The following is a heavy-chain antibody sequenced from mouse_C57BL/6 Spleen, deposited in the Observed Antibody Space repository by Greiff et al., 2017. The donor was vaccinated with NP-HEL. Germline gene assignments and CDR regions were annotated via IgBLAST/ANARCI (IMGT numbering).Heavy chain of an antibody. CDR3: ARERVTWANYFDY. D-gene: IGHD2-3*01. CDR2: IYPGSGST. CDR1: GYTFTSYW. V-gene: IGHV1-55*01. Sequence: QVQLQQPGAELVKPGASVKMSCKASGYTFTSYWITWVKQRPGQGLEWIGDIYPGSGSTNYNEKFKSKATRTVDTSSSTAYMQLSSLTSEDSAVYYCARERVTWANYFDYWGQGTTLTVSS. J-gene: IGHJ2*01.